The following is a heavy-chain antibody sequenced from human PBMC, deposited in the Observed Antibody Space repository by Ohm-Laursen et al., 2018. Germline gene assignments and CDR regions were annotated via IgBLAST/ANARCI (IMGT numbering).Heavy chain of an antibody. CDR3: ARQAISGSSWYYFDY. J-gene: IGHJ4*02. CDR2: IYYSGST. V-gene: IGHV4-59*08. Sequence: TLSLTCTVSGGSISSYYWSWVRQPPGKGLEWIGYIYYSGSTNYNPSLKSRVSISVDTSKNQSSLKLSSVTAADTAVYYCARQAISGSSWYYFDYWGQGTLVTVSS. D-gene: IGHD6-13*01. CDR1: GGSISSYY.